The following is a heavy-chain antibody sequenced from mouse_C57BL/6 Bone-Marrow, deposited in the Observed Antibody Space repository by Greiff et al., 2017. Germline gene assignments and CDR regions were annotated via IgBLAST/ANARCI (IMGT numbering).Heavy chain of an antibody. CDR3: ARMRLRLRASMDC. CDR2: IWWDDDT. V-gene: IGHV8-8*01. CDR1: GFSLSTFGMG. Sequence: QVTLKESGPGILQPSQTLSLSCSFSGFSLSTFGMGVGWIRQPSGRGLEWLAHIWWDDDTYYNPALKSRLTISKDTSKTQVFLKIASVNTADAATDYCARMRLRLRASMDCWGRGTSVTVSS. J-gene: IGHJ4*01. D-gene: IGHD3-2*02.